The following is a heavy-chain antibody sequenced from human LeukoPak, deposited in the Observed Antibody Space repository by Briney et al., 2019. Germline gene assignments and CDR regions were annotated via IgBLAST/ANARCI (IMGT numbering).Heavy chain of an antibody. V-gene: IGHV3-23*01. Sequence: GGSLRLSCAASGFTFSSHAMSWVRQAPGKGLEWGSAISDRGDNKQYTDSVKGRLTISRDNSKNTLYLQMNSLRADDTAVYYCAKSSRYGTGWYGRIDYWGQGTLVTVS. CDR3: AKSSRYGTGWYGRIDY. D-gene: IGHD6-19*01. CDR2: ISDRGDNK. CDR1: GFTFSSHA. J-gene: IGHJ4*02.